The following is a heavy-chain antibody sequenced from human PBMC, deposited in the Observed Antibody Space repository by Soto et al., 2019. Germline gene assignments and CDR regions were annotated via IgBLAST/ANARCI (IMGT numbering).Heavy chain of an antibody. V-gene: IGHV4-30-4*01. CDR3: VRDQYSGYDFAL. CDR2: IPSRGRP. J-gene: IGHJ5*02. CDR1: GASIAGGSYY. D-gene: IGHD5-12*01. Sequence: SETLSLTCSVSGASIAGGSYYWSWVRQPPGKGLEWIGYIPSRGRPFYNPSLTSRGTISADSSKNQLSLQLTSVTATDTAVYYCVRDQYSGYDFALWGQGNLVTVSS.